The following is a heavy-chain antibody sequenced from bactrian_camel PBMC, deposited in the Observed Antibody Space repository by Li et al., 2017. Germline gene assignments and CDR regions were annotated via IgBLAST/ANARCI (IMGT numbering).Heavy chain of an antibody. D-gene: IGHD5*01. CDR2: IWPAGPTT. CDR3: AAGGYRLVAAGYKF. Sequence: HVQLVESGGGSVQAGGSLRLSCVASGYTGRTGCMGWFRQPPGKTREGVAAIWPAGPTTYYADSVRGRFTISQDNARNVLTLQMNSLTPEDTAMYFCAAGGYRLVAAGYKFWGPGTQVTVS. V-gene: IGHV3S1*01. J-gene: IGHJ4*01. CDR1: GYTGRTGC.